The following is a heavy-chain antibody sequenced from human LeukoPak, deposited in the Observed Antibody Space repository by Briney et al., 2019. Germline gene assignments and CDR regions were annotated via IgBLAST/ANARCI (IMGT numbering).Heavy chain of an antibody. CDR1: GYSISSGYF. Sequence: PSETLSLTCTVSGYSISSGYFWGWIRQPPGKGLEWIGTIYHSGSTYYNASLESRVTISVDTSKNQFSLKLGSVTAADTAVYYCARAYSSSWYFNWFDPWGQGTLVTVSS. CDR2: IYHSGST. D-gene: IGHD6-13*01. V-gene: IGHV4-38-2*02. J-gene: IGHJ5*02. CDR3: ARAYSSSWYFNWFDP.